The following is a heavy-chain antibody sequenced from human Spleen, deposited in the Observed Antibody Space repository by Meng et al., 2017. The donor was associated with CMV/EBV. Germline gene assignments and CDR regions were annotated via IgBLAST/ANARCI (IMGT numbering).Heavy chain of an antibody. CDR2: AYYGGSS. D-gene: IGHD3-3*01. V-gene: IGHV4-59*02. CDR1: GASVSSYY. CDR3: ATSFLEWSIDAFDK. J-gene: IGHJ3*02. Sequence: GSLRLSCTVSGASVSSYYCTWIRQPPGKGLEWIGDAYYGGSSTYNPSLKSRVTISVDTSKNQFSLRLTAVTAADTAVYYCATSFLEWSIDAFDKWGPGTMVTVSS.